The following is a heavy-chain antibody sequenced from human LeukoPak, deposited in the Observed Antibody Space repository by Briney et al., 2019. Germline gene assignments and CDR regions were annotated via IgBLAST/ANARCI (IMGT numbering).Heavy chain of an antibody. CDR1: GFTVISNY. Sequence: PGRSLRLSCAAAGFTVISNYISWVSQAAGKGLELVSVLDSGSSTYYADSVKGRFTISRDNSKNTLYLQMNSLRAEDTAVYYCAGYYYGFGFDPWGQGTLVTVHS. J-gene: IGHJ5*02. D-gene: IGHD3-10*01. CDR2: LDSGSST. CDR3: AGYYYGFGFDP. V-gene: IGHV3-66*01.